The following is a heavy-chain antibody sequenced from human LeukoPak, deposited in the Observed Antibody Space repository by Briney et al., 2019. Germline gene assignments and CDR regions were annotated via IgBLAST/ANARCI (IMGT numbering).Heavy chain of an antibody. V-gene: IGHV3-23*01. Sequence: GGSLRLSCAPSGFTLCRYVLSGVRQAPEGGGEWVSAICGSGGSTYYADSVKGRCTISRDNSKNTLYLQMNSLRAEDTAVYYCAKDVEMATISFDYWGQGTLVTVSS. CDR3: AKDVEMATISFDY. CDR1: GFTLCRYV. D-gene: IGHD5-24*01. CDR2: ICGSGGST. J-gene: IGHJ4*02.